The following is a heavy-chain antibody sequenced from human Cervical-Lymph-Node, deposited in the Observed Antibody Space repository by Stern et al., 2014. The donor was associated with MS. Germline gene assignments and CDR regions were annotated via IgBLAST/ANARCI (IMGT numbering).Heavy chain of an antibody. V-gene: IGHV3-7*03. CDR1: GFTFSSYW. CDR3: AREEGRNYGHFDY. J-gene: IGHJ4*02. CDR2: IKQDGSEK. D-gene: IGHD1-7*01. Sequence: EVQLVESGGGLVQPGGSLRLSCAASGFTFSSYWMSWVRQAPGKGLEWGANIKQDGSEKYYVDSVKGRFTISRDNAKNSLYLQMNSLRAEDTAVYYCAREEGRNYGHFDYWGQGTLVTVSS.